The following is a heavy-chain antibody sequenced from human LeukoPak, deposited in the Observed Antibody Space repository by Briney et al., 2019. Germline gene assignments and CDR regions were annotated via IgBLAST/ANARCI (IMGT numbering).Heavy chain of an antibody. CDR2: ISSSTSRI. CDR3: ARDIHWAFDY. J-gene: IGHJ4*02. CDR1: GFTFNSYS. V-gene: IGHV3-48*02. D-gene: IGHD7-27*01. Sequence: GSLRLSCGASGFTFNSYSMNWVRQAPGKGLEWVSYISSSTSRIYYADSVKGRFTISRDSARRSLFLQMNSLRDEDTAVYYCARDIHWAFDYWGQGTLVTVSS.